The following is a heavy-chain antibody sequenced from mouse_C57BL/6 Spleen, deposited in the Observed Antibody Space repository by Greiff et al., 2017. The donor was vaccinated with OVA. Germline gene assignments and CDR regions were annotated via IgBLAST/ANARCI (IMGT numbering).Heavy chain of an antibody. CDR3: ARWDYYGSTRAMDY. J-gene: IGHJ4*01. CDR2: IYPGDGDT. Sequence: VQLQQSGPELVKPGASVKISCKASGYAFSSSWMNWVKQRLGKGLEWIGRIYPGDGDTNYNGKFKGKATLTADKSSSTAYMQLSSLTSEDSAVYFCARWDYYGSTRAMDYWGQGTSVTVSS. D-gene: IGHD1-1*01. CDR1: GYAFSSSW. V-gene: IGHV1-82*01.